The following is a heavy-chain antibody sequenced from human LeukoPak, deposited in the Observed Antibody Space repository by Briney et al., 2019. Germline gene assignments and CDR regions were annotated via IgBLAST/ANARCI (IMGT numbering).Heavy chain of an antibody. D-gene: IGHD2-15*01. CDR3: ARDVCSGGSCYLDY. CDR2: ISSSSSYI. V-gene: IGHV3-21*01. J-gene: IGHJ4*02. CDR1: GFTFSSYS. Sequence: GSLRLSCAASGFTFSSYSMNWVRQAPGKGLEWVSSISSSSSYIYYADSVKGRFTISRDNAKNSLYLQMNSLRAEDTAVYYCARDVCSGGSCYLDYWGQGTLVTVSS.